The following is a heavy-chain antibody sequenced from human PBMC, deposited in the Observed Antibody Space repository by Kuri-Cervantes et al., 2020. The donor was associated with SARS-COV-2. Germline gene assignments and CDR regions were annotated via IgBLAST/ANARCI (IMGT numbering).Heavy chain of an antibody. V-gene: IGHV1-2*06. CDR3: ARAGGISSGYYYRLDY. CDR1: VYTFTGYY. Sequence: ASVKVSCKASVYTFTGYYMHWVRQAPGQGLEWMGRINPDSSGTNYAQKFQGRVTMTRDTSISTAYMELSRLRSDDTAVYYCARAGGISSGYYYRLDYWGQGTLVTVSS. D-gene: IGHD3-22*01. CDR2: INPDSSGT. J-gene: IGHJ4*02.